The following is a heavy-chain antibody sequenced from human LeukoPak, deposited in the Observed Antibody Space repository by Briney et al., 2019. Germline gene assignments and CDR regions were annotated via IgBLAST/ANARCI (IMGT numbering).Heavy chain of an antibody. J-gene: IGHJ5*02. D-gene: IGHD1-26*01. V-gene: IGHV4-39*07. CDR2: IYYSGST. Sequence: SETLSLTCTVSGGSISSSSYYWGWIRQPPGKGLEWIGSIYYSGSTYYNPSLKSRVTISVDTSKNQFSLKLSSVTAADTAVYYCARVWGSGSYYGYNWFDPWGQGTLVTVSS. CDR3: ARVWGSGSYYGYNWFDP. CDR1: GGSISSSSYY.